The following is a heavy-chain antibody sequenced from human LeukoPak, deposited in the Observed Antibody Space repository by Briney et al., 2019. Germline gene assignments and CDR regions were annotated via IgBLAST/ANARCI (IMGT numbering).Heavy chain of an antibody. CDR1: GFTFGSYA. Sequence: GGSLRLSCAASGFTFGSYAMNWVRQAPGKGLEWVSGIGASGGSTYYADSVKGRFTISRDNSKNTLYLQMNSLRAEDTAVYYCAKGPDSGLRYFDYWGQGTLVTVSS. J-gene: IGHJ4*02. CDR3: AKGPDSGLRYFDY. D-gene: IGHD5-12*01. V-gene: IGHV3-23*01. CDR2: IGASGGST.